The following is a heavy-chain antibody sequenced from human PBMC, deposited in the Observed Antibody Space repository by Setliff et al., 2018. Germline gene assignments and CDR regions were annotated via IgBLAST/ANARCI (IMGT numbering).Heavy chain of an antibody. D-gene: IGHD6-13*01. Sequence: ASVKVSCKASGYTFTSYDINWVRQVTGQGLEWMGRINPNSGGTNYAQKFQGRVTMTRDTSISTAYMELSRLRSDDTAVYYCARGQGAWVAADRHYFDYWGQGTLVAVSS. CDR1: GYTFTSYD. V-gene: IGHV1-2*06. CDR3: ARGQGAWVAADRHYFDY. CDR2: INPNSGGT. J-gene: IGHJ4*02.